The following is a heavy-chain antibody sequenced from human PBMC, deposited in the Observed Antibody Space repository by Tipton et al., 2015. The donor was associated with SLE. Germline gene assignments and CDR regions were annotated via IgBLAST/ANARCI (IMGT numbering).Heavy chain of an antibody. V-gene: IGHV4-31*03. J-gene: IGHJ5*02. CDR1: GGSIRGDDYY. CDR3: ARDGYSEPSTVSP. D-gene: IGHD4-11*01. Sequence: TLSLTCTVSGGSIRGDDYYWTWIRQHPGKGLEWIGHITYGGTTYYNPSLRSRGSISVDTSKNQFSLKLTSVTAADTAVYYCARDGYSEPSTVSPWGQGTLVTVSS. CDR2: ITYGGTT.